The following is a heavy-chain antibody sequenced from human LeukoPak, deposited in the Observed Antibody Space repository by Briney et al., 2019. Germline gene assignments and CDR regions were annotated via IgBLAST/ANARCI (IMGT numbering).Heavy chain of an antibody. Sequence: GGSLRLSCAASGFTFSSYEMNWVRQATGKGLKWVSYISTSGSTKYYADSVKGRFTISRDNAKTSLYLQMNSLRAEDTAVYYCAELGITMIGGVWGKGTTVTISS. J-gene: IGHJ6*04. D-gene: IGHD3-10*02. V-gene: IGHV3-48*03. CDR2: ISTSGSTK. CDR1: GFTFSSYE. CDR3: AELGITMIGGV.